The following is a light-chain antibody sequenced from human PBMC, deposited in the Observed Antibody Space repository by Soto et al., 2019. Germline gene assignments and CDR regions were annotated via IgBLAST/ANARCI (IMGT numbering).Light chain of an antibody. J-gene: IGLJ3*02. V-gene: IGLV8-61*01. CDR2: STN. Sequence: QTVVTQEPSFSVSPGGTVTLTCGLSSGSVSTSYYPSWYQQTPGQTPRTLIYSTNTRSSGVPDRFSGSILGNKAALTITGAQADDESDYYCVLYMGRGIGVFGGGTQLTVL. CDR1: SGSVSTSYY. CDR3: VLYMGRGIGV.